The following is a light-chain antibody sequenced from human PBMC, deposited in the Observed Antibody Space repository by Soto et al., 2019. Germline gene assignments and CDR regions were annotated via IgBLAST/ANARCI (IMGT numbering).Light chain of an antibody. V-gene: IGKV3-15*01. Sequence: EIVMTQSPATLSLSPGERATLSCRASQSVSSNLAWYKQRPGQAPRRLIFDAAIRATGIPASFSGSGSGTEFTLTISSLQSEDFTVYYCQQYNNWPWTFGQGTKVDIK. J-gene: IGKJ1*01. CDR3: QQYNNWPWT. CDR1: QSVSSN. CDR2: DAA.